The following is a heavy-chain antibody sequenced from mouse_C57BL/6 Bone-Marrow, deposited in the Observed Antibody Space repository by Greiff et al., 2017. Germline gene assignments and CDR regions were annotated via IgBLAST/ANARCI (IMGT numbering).Heavy chain of an antibody. V-gene: IGHV1-81*01. CDR1: GYTFTSYG. CDR3: AREGDYYGSAWFAY. CDR2: IYPRSGNT. J-gene: IGHJ3*01. Sequence: QVQLQQSGAELARPGASVKLSCKASGYTFTSYGISWVKQRTGQGLEWIGEIYPRSGNTYYNAKFKGQATLTADKSSSTAYMELRSLKSEDSAVYFCAREGDYYGSAWFAYGGQGTLVTVSA. D-gene: IGHD1-1*01.